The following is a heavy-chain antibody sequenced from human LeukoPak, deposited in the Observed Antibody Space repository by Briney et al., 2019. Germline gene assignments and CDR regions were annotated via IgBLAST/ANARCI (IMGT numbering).Heavy chain of an antibody. V-gene: IGHV3-30*18. Sequence: GGSLRLSCAASGFTFSNYAIHWVRQAPGKGLEWVAVISYDGSNKYYADSVKGRFTISRDNSKNTLYLQMNSLRAEDTAVYYCAKIMSGSYWAADYWGQGTLVTVSS. CDR2: ISYDGSNK. CDR3: AKIMSGSYWAADY. J-gene: IGHJ4*02. D-gene: IGHD1-26*01. CDR1: GFTFSNYA.